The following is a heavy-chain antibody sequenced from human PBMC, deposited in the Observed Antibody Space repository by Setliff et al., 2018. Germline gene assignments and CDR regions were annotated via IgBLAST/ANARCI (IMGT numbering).Heavy chain of an antibody. CDR1: GGTFSSYA. J-gene: IGHJ5*02. V-gene: IGHV1-69*05. CDR2: IIPIFGTA. CDR3: ARNYYDSSGYEFPGWFDP. Sequence: SVKVSCKASGGTFSSYAISWVRQAPGQGLEWMGGIIPIFGTANYAQKFQGRVTMTRNTSISTAYMELSSLRSEDTAVYYCARNYYDSSGYEFPGWFDPWGQGTLVTVSS. D-gene: IGHD3-22*01.